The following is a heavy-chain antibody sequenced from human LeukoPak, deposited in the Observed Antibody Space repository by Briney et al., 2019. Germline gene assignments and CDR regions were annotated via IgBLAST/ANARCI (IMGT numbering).Heavy chain of an antibody. Sequence: GGSLRLSCAASGFTFSSYSMNWVRQAPGKGLEWLSYIGSSDSTTHYADSVKGRFTISRDNAKNSLYLQMNSLRAEDTAVYYCAELGITMIGGVWGKGTTVTISS. CDR3: AELGITMIGGV. D-gene: IGHD3-10*02. CDR2: IGSSDSTT. CDR1: GFTFSSYS. J-gene: IGHJ6*04. V-gene: IGHV3-48*04.